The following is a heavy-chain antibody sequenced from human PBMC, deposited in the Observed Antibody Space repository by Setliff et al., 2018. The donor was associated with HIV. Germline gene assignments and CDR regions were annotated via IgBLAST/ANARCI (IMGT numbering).Heavy chain of an antibody. D-gene: IGHD4-4*01. V-gene: IGHV1-3*01. Sequence: ASVKVSCKASGYTFTSYAMHWVRQAPGQRLEWMGWIHAGNGYTKYSQKFQGGVTFTRDTSASTAYMELSSLRSEDTAVYYCARDAFDYTAYYYSYMDVWGKGTTVTVSS. J-gene: IGHJ6*03. CDR3: ARDAFDYTAYYYSYMDV. CDR2: IHAGNGYT. CDR1: GYTFTSYA.